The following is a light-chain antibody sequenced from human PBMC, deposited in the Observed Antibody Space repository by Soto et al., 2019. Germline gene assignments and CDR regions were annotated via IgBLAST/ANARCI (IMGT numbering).Light chain of an antibody. Sequence: EIVLTQSPATLSLSPGERATLSCRASQSVSSYLAWYQQKPGQAPRLLIYDASNRATGIPARFSGSGSGTDFTLTISSLEPEDFAVYYCQQRSTTWKFGQGTKLEIK. CDR3: QQRSTTWK. J-gene: IGKJ1*01. CDR1: QSVSSY. V-gene: IGKV3-11*01. CDR2: DAS.